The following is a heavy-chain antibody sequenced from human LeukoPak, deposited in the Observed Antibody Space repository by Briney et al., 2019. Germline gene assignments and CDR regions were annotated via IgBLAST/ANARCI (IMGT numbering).Heavy chain of an antibody. CDR2: ISSSGSYI. CDR1: GFTFSNAW. Sequence: GGSLRLSCAASGFTFSNAWMSWVRQAPGKGLEWVSSISSSGSYIYYADSVKGRFTISRDNAKNSLYLQMNSLRAEDTAVYYCARDPPGIAAFDYWGQGTLVTVSS. D-gene: IGHD6-13*01. J-gene: IGHJ4*02. CDR3: ARDPPGIAAFDY. V-gene: IGHV3-21*01.